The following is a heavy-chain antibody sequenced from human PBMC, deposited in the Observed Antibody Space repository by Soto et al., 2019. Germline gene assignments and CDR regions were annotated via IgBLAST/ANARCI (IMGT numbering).Heavy chain of an antibody. Sequence: GASVKVSCKASGYTFTSYDINWVRQATGQGLEWMGWMNPNNGNTNYAQKLQGRVTMTTDTSTSTAYMELRSLRSDDTAVYYCARNQDIVLVPAAYYYHGMDVWGQGTTVTVSS. D-gene: IGHD2-2*01. CDR2: MNPNNGNT. CDR1: GYTFTSYD. J-gene: IGHJ6*02. CDR3: ARNQDIVLVPAAYYYHGMDV. V-gene: IGHV1-18*01.